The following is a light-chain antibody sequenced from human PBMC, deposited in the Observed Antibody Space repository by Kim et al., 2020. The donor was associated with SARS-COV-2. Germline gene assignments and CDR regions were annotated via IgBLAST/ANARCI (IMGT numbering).Light chain of an antibody. J-gene: IGLJ3*02. CDR2: SNV. CDR1: KSDIGINP. Sequence: QSVLTQPPSASGTPWQRVTISCSGSKSDIGINPVSWYQQLPGTTPKLLIYSNVQRPSGVPDRFSGSKSGTSASLAISGLQSEDEADYYCASWDDSLSGWVFGGGTKVTVL. V-gene: IGLV1-44*01. CDR3: ASWDDSLSGWV.